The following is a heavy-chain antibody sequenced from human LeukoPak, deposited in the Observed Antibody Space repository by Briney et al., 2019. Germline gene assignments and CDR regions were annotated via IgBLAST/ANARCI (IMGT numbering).Heavy chain of an antibody. CDR2: ISWDSANI. CDR3: SSGSIAY. CDR1: GFTFDDYA. Sequence: GSLRLSCAASGFTFDDYAMHWVRQAPGKGLEWVSLISWDSANIYYADSVKGRFTVSRDNSKNSLFLQMSSLRPDDTAFYYCSSGSIAYWGQGTLVTVSS. V-gene: IGHV3-43D*03. J-gene: IGHJ4*02.